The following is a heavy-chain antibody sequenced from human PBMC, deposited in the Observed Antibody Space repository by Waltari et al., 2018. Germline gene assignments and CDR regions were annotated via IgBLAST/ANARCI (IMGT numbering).Heavy chain of an antibody. V-gene: IGHV4-34*01. Sequence: QVQLQQWGAGLLKPSEPLSLTCAVYGGSFSGYYWRWIRQPPGKGLGWIGEINHSGSTNYNPSLKSRVTISVDTSKNQFSLKLSSVTAADTAVYYCARGVPAAMYYYYYYMDVWGKGTTVTVSS. D-gene: IGHD2-2*01. CDR2: INHSGST. CDR3: ARGVPAAMYYYYYYMDV. CDR1: GGSFSGYY. J-gene: IGHJ6*03.